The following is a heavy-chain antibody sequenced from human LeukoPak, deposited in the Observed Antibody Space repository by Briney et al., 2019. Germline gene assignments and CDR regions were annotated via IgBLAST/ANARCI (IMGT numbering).Heavy chain of an antibody. CDR3: ATPSTRQYYYGMDV. V-gene: IGHV1-58*02. D-gene: IGHD1-1*01. CDR2: IVVGSGNT. CDR1: GFTFTSSA. Sequence: GASVKVSCKASGFTFTSSAMQWVRQARGQRLEWIGWIVVGSGNTNYAQKFQERVTITRGMSTSTAYMELSSLRSEDTAVYYCATPSTRQYYYGMDVWGQGTTVTVSS. J-gene: IGHJ6*02.